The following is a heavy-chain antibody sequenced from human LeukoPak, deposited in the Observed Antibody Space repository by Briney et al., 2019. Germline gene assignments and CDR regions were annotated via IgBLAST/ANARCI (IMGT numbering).Heavy chain of an antibody. CDR2: ISGSGGST. D-gene: IGHD3-22*01. J-gene: IGHJ4*02. Sequence: GGSLRLSCAASGFTFSSYAMSWVRQAPGKGLEWVSAISGSGGSTYYADSVKGRFTISRDNSKNTLYLQMNSLRAEDTAVYYCAKDPLYDSSGYYYERPYYFDYWGQGTLVTVSS. CDR1: GFTFSSYA. V-gene: IGHV3-23*01. CDR3: AKDPLYDSSGYYYERPYYFDY.